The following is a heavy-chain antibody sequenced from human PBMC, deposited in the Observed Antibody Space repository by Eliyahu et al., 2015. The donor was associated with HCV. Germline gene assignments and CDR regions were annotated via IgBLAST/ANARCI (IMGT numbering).Heavy chain of an antibody. D-gene: IGHD6-19*01. CDR2: IRHDGSDQ. V-gene: IGHV3-33*01. Sequence: QVHLVESGGGVVQPGDSLTVSCTVSGFTLSNYGIHWVRQAPGKGLEWVAVIRHDGSDQYSAESVKGRFTISRDTSRSTLYLQMSRLRVDDSAVYYCARDGGGWYGDHWGQGTLVTVSS. J-gene: IGHJ4*02. CDR3: ARDGGGWYGDH. CDR1: GFTLSNYG.